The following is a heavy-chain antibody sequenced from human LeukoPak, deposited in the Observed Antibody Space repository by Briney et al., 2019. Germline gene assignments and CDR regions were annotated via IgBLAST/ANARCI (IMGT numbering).Heavy chain of an antibody. CDR1: GFTFSDYY. CDR3: ARGPCSGGSCYLDY. Sequence: PGGSLRLSCAASGFTFSDYYMSWIRQAPGRGLEWVSYISSSGSTIYYADSVKGRFTISRDNAKNSLYLQMNSLRAEDTAVYYRARGPCSGGSCYLDYWGQGTLVTVSS. V-gene: IGHV3-11*01. CDR2: ISSSGSTI. J-gene: IGHJ4*02. D-gene: IGHD2-15*01.